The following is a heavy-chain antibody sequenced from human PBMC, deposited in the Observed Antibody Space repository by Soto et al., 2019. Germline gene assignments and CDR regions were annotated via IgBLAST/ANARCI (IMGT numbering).Heavy chain of an antibody. CDR2: VFGNGAGTP. CDR1: GSSFTGDY. V-gene: IGHV4-4*07. D-gene: IGHD3-22*01. J-gene: IGHJ4*02. Sequence: QVQLQESGPGVVRPSETLSLTCSVSGSSFTGDYWSWIRQPAGKGLEWIGRVFGNGAGTPIYNSALKNRVTMSVDSSKTQFSLKLTSVTAADTALCYCARDLPPYDRRRQSAGAFEDWGQGTLVTVSS. CDR3: ARDLPPYDRRRQSAGAFED.